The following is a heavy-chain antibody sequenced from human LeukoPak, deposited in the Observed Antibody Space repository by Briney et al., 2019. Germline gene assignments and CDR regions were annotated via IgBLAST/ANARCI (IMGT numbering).Heavy chain of an antibody. CDR1: GFTFSSYA. J-gene: IGHJ4*02. CDR3: ARDGGYNYGRTLLFDY. CDR2: IDYSSSTI. Sequence: GGSLRLSCAASGFTFSSYAMSWVRQAPGKGLEWVSYIDYSSSTIYYADSVKGRFTISRDNAKNSLYLQMNSLRAEDTAVYFCARDGGYNYGRTLLFDYWGQGTLVTVSS. V-gene: IGHV3-48*04. D-gene: IGHD5-18*01.